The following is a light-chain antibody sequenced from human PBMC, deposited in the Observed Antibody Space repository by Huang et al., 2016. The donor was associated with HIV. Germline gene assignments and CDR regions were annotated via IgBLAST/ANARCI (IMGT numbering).Light chain of an antibody. CDR2: GAS. CDR3: QQYDESPFN. J-gene: IGKJ3*01. CDR1: HSVTTKS. V-gene: IGKV3-20*01. Sequence: EIVLTQSPGTLSLSPGESATLSCRARHSVTTKSLAWYQQKPGQAPRLLIYGASSRATGIPYRFSGRGSGTDFTLTISRLEPEDFAVYYCQQYDESPFNFGPGTKVDIK.